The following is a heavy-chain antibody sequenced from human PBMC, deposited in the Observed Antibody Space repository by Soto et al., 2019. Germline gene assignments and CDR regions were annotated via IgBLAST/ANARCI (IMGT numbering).Heavy chain of an antibody. D-gene: IGHD4-17*01. J-gene: IGHJ4*02. V-gene: IGHV4-59*01. CDR3: ARVGGDAFGDSGGFDY. Sequence: QVQLQESGPGLVKPSETLSLTCTVSGGSIRDYFWTWIRQPPGKGLEWIGYIYYSGRTNYNPSLKSRVSISVDTSKNHFSLQLRSVTAADTAVYYCARVGGDAFGDSGGFDYWGQGTLVTVSS. CDR2: IYYSGRT. CDR1: GGSIRDYF.